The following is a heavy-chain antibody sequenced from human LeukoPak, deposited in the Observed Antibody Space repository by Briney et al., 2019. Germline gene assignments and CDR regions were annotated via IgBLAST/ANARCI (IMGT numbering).Heavy chain of an antibody. CDR1: GGSISSYY. V-gene: IGHV4-59*01. Sequence: PETLSLTCTVSGGSISSYYWSWIRQPPGKGLEWIGYIYYSGSTNYNPSLKSRVTISVDTSKNQFSLKLSSVTAADTAVYYCASFSSGWYSGGFDYWGQGTLVTVSS. D-gene: IGHD6-19*01. CDR2: IYYSGST. J-gene: IGHJ4*02. CDR3: ASFSSGWYSGGFDY.